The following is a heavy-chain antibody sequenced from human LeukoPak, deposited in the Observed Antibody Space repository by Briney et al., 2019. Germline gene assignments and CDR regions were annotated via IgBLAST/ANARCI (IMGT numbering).Heavy chain of an antibody. J-gene: IGHJ5*02. V-gene: IGHV4-59*01. D-gene: IGHD5-12*01. CDR1: GGSMRRYY. CDR2: IYYSGTT. Sequence: SETLSLTCTVSGGSMRRYYWSWIRQPPGKGLEWIGYIYYSGTTKYNPSLKSRVTISVDTSTNQFSLKLNSLTAADTAVYYCARGHTESADDYGNWFHPWGQGTLVTVSS. CDR3: ARGHTESADDYGNWFHP.